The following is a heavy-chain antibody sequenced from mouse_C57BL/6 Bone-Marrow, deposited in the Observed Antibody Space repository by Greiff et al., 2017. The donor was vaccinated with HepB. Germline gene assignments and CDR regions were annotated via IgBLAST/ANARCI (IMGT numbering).Heavy chain of an antibody. CDR3: ARGRDSSGYVSFAY. CDR1: GYTFTSYW. CDR2: IDPSDSYT. D-gene: IGHD3-2*02. J-gene: IGHJ3*01. Sequence: QVQLQQPGAELVMPGASVKLSCKASGYTFTSYWMHWVKQRPGQGLEWIGEIDPSDSYTNYNQKFKGKSTLTVDKSSSTAYMQLSSLTSEDSAVYYCARGRDSSGYVSFAYWGQGTLVTVSA. V-gene: IGHV1-69*01.